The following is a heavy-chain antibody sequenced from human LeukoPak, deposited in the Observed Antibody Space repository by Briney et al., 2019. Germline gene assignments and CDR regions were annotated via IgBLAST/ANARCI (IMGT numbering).Heavy chain of an antibody. CDR3: ARQAYSSAMGY. CDR1: GGSISSSSYY. V-gene: IGHV4-39*01. J-gene: IGHJ4*02. CDR2: IYYSGST. Sequence: SETLSLTCTVSGGSISSSSYYWGWIRQPPGKGLEWIGSIYYSGSTYYNPSLKSRVTISVDTSKNQFSLKLSSVTAADTAVYYCARQAYSSAMGYWGQGTLVTVSS. D-gene: IGHD6-25*01.